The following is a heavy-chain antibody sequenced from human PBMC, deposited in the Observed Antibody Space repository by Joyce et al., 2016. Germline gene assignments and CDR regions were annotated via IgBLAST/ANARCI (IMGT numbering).Heavy chain of an antibody. CDR2: ISGSGDST. Sequence: EVQLLDSGGGLVQPGGSLRLSCAASGFPFSSYAMSWVRQAPGKGLEWVSAISGSGDSTYYADSVKGRFTISRDNSKNTLYLQMNGLRAEDTAVYYCAKDDDYGDPSVDYWGQGTLVTVSS. D-gene: IGHD4-17*01. CDR3: AKDDDYGDPSVDY. J-gene: IGHJ4*02. V-gene: IGHV3-23*01. CDR1: GFPFSSYA.